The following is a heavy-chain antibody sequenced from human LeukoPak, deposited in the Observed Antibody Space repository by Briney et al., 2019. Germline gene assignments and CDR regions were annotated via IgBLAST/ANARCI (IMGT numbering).Heavy chain of an antibody. Sequence: GGSLRLSCAASGFTFSNYAMSWVRQAPGKGLEWVSAISGSGGSTYYADSVKGRFTISRDNSKNTLYLQMNSLRAEDTAVYYCAINGPIAVAGSSSFDYWGQGTLVTVSS. V-gene: IGHV3-23*01. CDR3: AINGPIAVAGSSSFDY. CDR1: GFTFSNYA. J-gene: IGHJ4*02. CDR2: ISGSGGST. D-gene: IGHD6-19*01.